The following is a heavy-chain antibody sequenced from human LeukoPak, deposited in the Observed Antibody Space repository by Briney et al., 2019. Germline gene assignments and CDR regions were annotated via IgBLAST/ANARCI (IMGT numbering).Heavy chain of an antibody. Sequence: GASVKVSCKASGYTFTSYGISWVRQAPGKGLEWMGWISGYNGNTNYAQKLQGRVTMTTDTSTSTVYMELRSLRSDDTAVYYCAREVPYDTSVYYQPFDYWGQGTLVTVSS. D-gene: IGHD3-22*01. CDR2: ISGYNGNT. J-gene: IGHJ4*02. CDR1: GYTFTSYG. CDR3: AREVPYDTSVYYQPFDY. V-gene: IGHV1-18*01.